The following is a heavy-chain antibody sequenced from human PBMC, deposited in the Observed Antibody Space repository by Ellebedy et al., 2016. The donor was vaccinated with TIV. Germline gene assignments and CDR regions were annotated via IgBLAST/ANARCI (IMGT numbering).Heavy chain of an antibody. CDR3: ATRLWFGELPQDYYYYYGMDV. CDR2: INQDGSER. D-gene: IGHD3-10*01. CDR1: GLTFSGFW. J-gene: IGHJ6*02. V-gene: IGHV3-7*01. Sequence: PGGSLRLSCAASGLTFSGFWMSWVRQAPGKGLEWVANINQDGSERYYVDSVKGRFTISRDNAKDSLYLQMNSLRAEDTAVYYCATRLWFGELPQDYYYYYGMDVWGQGTTVTVSS.